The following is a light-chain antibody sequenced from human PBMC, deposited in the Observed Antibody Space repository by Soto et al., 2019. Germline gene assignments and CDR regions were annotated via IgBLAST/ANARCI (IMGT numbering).Light chain of an antibody. Sequence: QSVLTQPASVSXSPGHSITISCTGTSSDVGAYDYVSWYQQHPDKAPKLMIYEVSNRPSGVSNRFSGSKSVNTATLTISGLQTEDEADYYCSSYTSSSTRVFGTGTKVTVL. CDR3: SSYTSSSTRV. J-gene: IGLJ1*01. CDR1: SSDVGAYDY. V-gene: IGLV2-14*03. CDR2: EVS.